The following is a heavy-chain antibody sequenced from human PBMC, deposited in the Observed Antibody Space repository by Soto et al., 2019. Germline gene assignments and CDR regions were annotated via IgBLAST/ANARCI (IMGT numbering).Heavy chain of an antibody. CDR1: GDSVSSNSAA. Sequence: PSQTLSLTCAISGDSVSSNSAAWNWIRQSPSRGLEWLGRTYYRSKWYNDYAVSVKSRITINPDTSKNQFSLQLNSVTPEDTAVYYCARDRGIAVAGTYYFDYWGQGTLVTVSS. V-gene: IGHV6-1*01. CDR2: TYYRSKWYN. J-gene: IGHJ4*02. D-gene: IGHD6-19*01. CDR3: ARDRGIAVAGTYYFDY.